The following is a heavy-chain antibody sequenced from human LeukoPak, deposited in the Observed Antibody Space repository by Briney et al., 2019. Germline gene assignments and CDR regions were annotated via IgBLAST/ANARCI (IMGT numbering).Heavy chain of an antibody. D-gene: IGHD4-23*01. CDR2: LNHSGST. J-gene: IGHJ4*02. CDR3: ARGTPPPYYFDY. CDR1: GGSFSGYY. Sequence: SETLSLTCTVYGGSFSGYYWSWIRQPPGKGLEWIGDLNHSGSTNYNPSLKSRVTISVDTSKNQFSLKLSSVTAADTAVYYCARGTPPPYYFDYWGQGTLVTVSS. V-gene: IGHV4-34*01.